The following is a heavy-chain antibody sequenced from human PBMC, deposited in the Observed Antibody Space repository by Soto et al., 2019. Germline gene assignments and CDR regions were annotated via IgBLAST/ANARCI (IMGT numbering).Heavy chain of an antibody. V-gene: IGHV1-18*01. CDR1: GYTFSNYG. CDR3: ARVVPGAEAWFGP. Sequence: ASVKVSCKTSGYTFSNYGITWVRQAPGQPLEWLGWISLYSDCTNYAQKFQGRVSMTTDTSTTTADMELRSLRSDDTAVYYCARVVPGAEAWFGPWGQGTLVTVSS. J-gene: IGHJ5*02. D-gene: IGHD2-2*01. CDR2: ISLYSDCT.